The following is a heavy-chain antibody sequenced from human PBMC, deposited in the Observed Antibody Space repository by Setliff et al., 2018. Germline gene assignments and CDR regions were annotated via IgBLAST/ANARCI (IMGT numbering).Heavy chain of an antibody. CDR2: IYHGGDT. D-gene: IGHD1-1*01. V-gene: IGHV4-34*01. J-gene: IGHJ4*02. CDR3: ARTGTYRYFDY. Sequence: PSETLSLTCAAYGGTFSDYYWGWIRQPPGKGLEWIGRIYHGGDTYYNASLKSRLTISVDTSKNQFSLKLRSVTAADTAVYYCARTGTYRYFDYWGQGALVTVSS. CDR1: GGTFSDYY.